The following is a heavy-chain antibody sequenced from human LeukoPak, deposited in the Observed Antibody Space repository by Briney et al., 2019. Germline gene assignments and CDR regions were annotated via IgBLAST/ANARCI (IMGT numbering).Heavy chain of an antibody. CDR1: GFTFSSYA. CDR2: ISGSGGST. V-gene: IGHV3-23*01. CDR3: AKSDRPTDLWFEETNQFYYYGMDV. Sequence: GGSLRLSCTASGFTFSSYAISWIRQAPGKGLEWVSVISGSGGSTHYADSVKGRFTISRDNPKRTLYLQMNSLGVDDTAEYYCAKSDRPTDLWFEETNQFYYYGMDVWGQGTTVTVSS. J-gene: IGHJ6*02. D-gene: IGHD3-10*01.